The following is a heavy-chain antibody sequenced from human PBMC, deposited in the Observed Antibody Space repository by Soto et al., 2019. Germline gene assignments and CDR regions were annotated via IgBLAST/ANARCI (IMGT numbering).Heavy chain of an antibody. CDR1: GGTVSSEA. D-gene: IGHD2-2*02. J-gene: IGHJ5*02. CDR2: IIAITDTA. CDR3: ATLVPAPIKLFPRLGWFDP. Sequence: ASVKVSCKASGGTVSSEAITWVRQGPGQGLEWMGGIIAITDTANDAQNFQGRVTIPADESTSTVYMELSSLRSEDTAVYYCATLVPAPIKLFPRLGWFDPWGQGTLVTVSS. V-gene: IGHV1-69*13.